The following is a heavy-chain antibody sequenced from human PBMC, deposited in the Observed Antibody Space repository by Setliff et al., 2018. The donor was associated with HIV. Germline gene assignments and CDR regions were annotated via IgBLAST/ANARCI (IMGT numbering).Heavy chain of an antibody. V-gene: IGHV4-4*07. J-gene: IGHJ5*02. CDR1: GGSISGYF. CDR2: IYTSGST. D-gene: IGHD7-27*01. CDR3: ARDLPELTGRSFDP. Sequence: SETLSLTCNVSGGSISGYFWTWIRQPAGKGLEWIGRIYTSGSTNYNPSLKSRPSMSIDTSKNHFSLRLTSVTAADTAVYYCARDLPELTGRSFDPWGQGIQVTVSS.